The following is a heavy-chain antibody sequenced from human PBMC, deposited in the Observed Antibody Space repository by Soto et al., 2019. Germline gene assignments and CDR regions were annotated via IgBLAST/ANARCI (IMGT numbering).Heavy chain of an antibody. D-gene: IGHD3-16*01. J-gene: IGHJ4*02. CDR2: IRSNADGGTA. CDR1: GFPFIDAW. V-gene: IGHV3-15*01. CDR3: STALRRDSALGAY. Sequence: EVQLVESGGGLVKPGGSLRLSCTASGFPFIDAWMSWVRQAPGKVLQWIGRIRSNADGGTADLTAPVRDRFTISRDDSTTTLYLQMTSLKIDDTAVYFCSTALRRDSALGAYWGLGTLVSVSS.